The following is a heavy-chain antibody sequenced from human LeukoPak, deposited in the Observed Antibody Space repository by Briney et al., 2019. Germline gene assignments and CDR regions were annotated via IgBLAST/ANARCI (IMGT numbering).Heavy chain of an antibody. Sequence: SETLSLTCTVSGGSINNYYWSWVRQPPGKGLEWIGYIYYTGSTNYNPFLKSRVTISIDTSKNQFSLKLSSVTAADTAVYYCARDQGCGGSCYELGYWGQGTLVTVSS. CDR3: ARDQGCGGSCYELGY. CDR1: GGSINNYY. D-gene: IGHD2-15*01. V-gene: IGHV4-59*12. J-gene: IGHJ4*02. CDR2: IYYTGST.